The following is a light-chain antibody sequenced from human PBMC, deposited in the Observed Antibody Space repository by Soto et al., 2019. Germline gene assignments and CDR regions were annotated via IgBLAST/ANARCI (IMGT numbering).Light chain of an antibody. J-gene: IGLJ1*01. Sequence: QSALTQPASVSGSPGQTITISCTGTGSDVGGYNYVSWYQHHPGKAPKLIIFDVSNRPSGVSDRFSGSKSDNTASLTISGLQAEDEADYYCTSYASSLSGHVFGTGTKVTVL. V-gene: IGLV2-14*01. CDR2: DVS. CDR3: TSYASSLSGHV. CDR1: GSDVGGYNY.